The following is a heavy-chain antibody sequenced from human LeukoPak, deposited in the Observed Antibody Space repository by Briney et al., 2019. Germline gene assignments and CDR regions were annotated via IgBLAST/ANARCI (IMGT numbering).Heavy chain of an antibody. CDR1: GGSLKFYY. CDR3: ARARVHSSSWYNWFDP. CDR2: FHESERA. V-gene: IGHV4-34*01. Sequence: SETLSLTCAVYGGSLKFYYWSWIRQAPGKGLEWIGEFHESERAKYNPSLRSRVTISGDMSKNQFSLKLTSVSAADTAVYYCARARVHSSSWYNWFDPWGQGTLVTVSS. D-gene: IGHD6-13*01. J-gene: IGHJ5*02.